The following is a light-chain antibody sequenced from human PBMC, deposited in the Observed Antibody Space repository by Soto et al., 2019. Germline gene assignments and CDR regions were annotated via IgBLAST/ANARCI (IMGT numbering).Light chain of an antibody. CDR1: QSVSNS. J-gene: IGKJ5*01. V-gene: IGKV3-11*01. Sequence: EIVLTQSPATLSLSPGERATLSCRASQSVSNSLAWYQQTPGQAPRLLIYDVASRATGIPARFSGSGSGTHFTLTISSLEPEDFAVYYCQQRSDWPLITFGQGTRLGIK. CDR2: DVA. CDR3: QQRSDWPLIT.